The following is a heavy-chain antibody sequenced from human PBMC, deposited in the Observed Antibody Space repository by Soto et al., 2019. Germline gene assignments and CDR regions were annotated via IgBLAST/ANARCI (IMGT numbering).Heavy chain of an antibody. CDR1: GFTFSSYY. CDR2: IRDKGNSYST. V-gene: IGHV3-72*01. J-gene: IGHJ6*02. Sequence: EVQLVEAGGGLVQPGGSLRLSCVASGFTFSSYYMDWVRQAPGKGLEWIGRIRDKGNSYSTQYAASVKGRFTISRDDSKSLLCMEINRVESEDMGMQLCVGPGWYDCVKWGGMDFWGRGTTVTV. CDR3: VGPGWYDCVKWGGMDF. D-gene: IGHD1-20*01.